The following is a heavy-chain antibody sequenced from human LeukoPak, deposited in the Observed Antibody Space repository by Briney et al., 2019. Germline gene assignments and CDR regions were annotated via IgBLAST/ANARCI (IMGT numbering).Heavy chain of an antibody. J-gene: IGHJ4*02. D-gene: IGHD1-1*01. Sequence: PGGSLRLSCAASGFTFSSYSMDWVRQAPGKGLEWVSYISSSSSTIYYADSVKGRFTISRDNTKNSLYLQMNSLRAEDTAVYYCARVPYVEMESKVVDYWGQGTLVTVSS. V-gene: IGHV3-48*01. CDR2: ISSSSSTI. CDR1: GFTFSSYS. CDR3: ARVPYVEMESKVVDY.